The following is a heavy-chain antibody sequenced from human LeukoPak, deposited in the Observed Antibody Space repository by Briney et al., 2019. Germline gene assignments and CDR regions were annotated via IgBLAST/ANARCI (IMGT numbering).Heavy chain of an antibody. CDR3: ARHGGSHFIH. CDR1: GGSISGYY. V-gene: IGHV4-59*08. Sequence: SETLSPTCTVSGGSISGYYWSWIRQPPGKGLEWIGYIYSSGTTDYNPSLKSRVTISVDTSNNHFSLKLTSVTAADTALYYCARHGGSHFIHWGQGTLVTVSS. J-gene: IGHJ4*02. CDR2: IYSSGTT. D-gene: IGHD1-26*01.